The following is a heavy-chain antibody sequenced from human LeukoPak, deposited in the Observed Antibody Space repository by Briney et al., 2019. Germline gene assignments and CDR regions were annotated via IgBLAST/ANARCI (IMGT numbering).Heavy chain of an antibody. CDR1: GYTFTGYY. Sequence: ASVKVSCKASGYTFTGYYMHWVRQAPGQGLEWMGWINPNSGGTNYAQKFQGRVTMTRDTSISTAYMELSRLRSDDTAVYYCARDRRGSSLDYFDYWGQGTLVTVSS. CDR2: INPNSGGT. V-gene: IGHV1-2*02. D-gene: IGHD1-26*01. CDR3: ARDRRGSSLDYFDY. J-gene: IGHJ4*02.